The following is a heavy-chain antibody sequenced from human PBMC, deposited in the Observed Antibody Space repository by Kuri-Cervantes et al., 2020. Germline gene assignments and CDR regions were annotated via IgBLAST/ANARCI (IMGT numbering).Heavy chain of an antibody. J-gene: IGHJ3*02. CDR1: GFSLSNARMG. D-gene: IGHD3-22*01. CDR3: ASYYDSSGYYPDAFDI. V-gene: IGHV2-26*01. CDR2: IFSNDEK. Sequence: SGPTLVKPTETLTLTCTVSGFSLSNARMGVSWIRQPPGKALEWLAHIFSNDEKSYSTSLKSRLTISKDTSKNQVVLTMTNMDPVDTATYYCASYYDSSGYYPDAFDIWGQGTMVTVSS.